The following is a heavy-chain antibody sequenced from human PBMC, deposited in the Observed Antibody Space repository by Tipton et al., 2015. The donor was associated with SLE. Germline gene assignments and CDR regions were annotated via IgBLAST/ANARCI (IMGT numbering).Heavy chain of an antibody. CDR3: ARDPSAAVVPVASHYYGMDV. D-gene: IGHD2-2*01. CDR2: MKQDGSER. Sequence: SLRLSCVASGFTFRSYWMTWVRQTPGKGLEWVANMKQDGSERYYVDSVKGRFTISRENAKSSLFLQMDNLKTEDTAVYYCARDPSAAVVPVASHYYGMDVWGQGTTVTVSS. J-gene: IGHJ6*02. CDR1: GFTFRSYW. V-gene: IGHV3-7*01.